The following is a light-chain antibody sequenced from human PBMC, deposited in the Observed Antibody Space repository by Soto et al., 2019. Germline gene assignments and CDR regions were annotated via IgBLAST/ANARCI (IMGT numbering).Light chain of an antibody. Sequence: QAVVTQSPSASGTPGQRVTISCSGSSSNIGSYTVNWYQQLPGTAPKLLIYSNNQRPSGVPDRFSGSKSGTSASLAISGLQSEDEADYYCAAWDDSLIVVFGGGTKVTVL. CDR2: SNN. CDR1: SSNIGSYT. J-gene: IGLJ2*01. V-gene: IGLV1-44*01. CDR3: AAWDDSLIVV.